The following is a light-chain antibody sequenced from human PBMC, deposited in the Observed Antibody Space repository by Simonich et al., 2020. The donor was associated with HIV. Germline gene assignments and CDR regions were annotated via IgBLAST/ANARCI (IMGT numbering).Light chain of an antibody. J-gene: IGKJ2*01. CDR2: WAA. Sequence: DIVMTQSPDSLAVSLGERAPINCKSSQSVLYSSNNKNYLAWYQQKPGQPPKLLIYWAATRESGFPDRFSGSESGTDFTLTISSLQAEDVAVYDCQQYYDTPYTFGQGTKLEIK. CDR3: QQYYDTPYT. CDR1: QSVLYSSNNKNY. V-gene: IGKV4-1*01.